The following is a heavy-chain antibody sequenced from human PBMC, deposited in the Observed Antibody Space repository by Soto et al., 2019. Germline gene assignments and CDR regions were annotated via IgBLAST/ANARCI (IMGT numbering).Heavy chain of an antibody. Sequence: QVQLQESGPGLVKPSQTLSLTCTVSGGSISSGDYYWSWIRQPPGKGLEWIGYIYYSGSTYYNPSLKDRVTISVDTSKNQFSLKLSSVTAADTAVYYCASTPYYYDSSGYYRLKTPVFDYWGQGTLVTVSS. J-gene: IGHJ4*02. CDR1: GGSISSGDYY. CDR3: ASTPYYYDSSGYYRLKTPVFDY. V-gene: IGHV4-30-4*01. D-gene: IGHD3-22*01. CDR2: IYYSGST.